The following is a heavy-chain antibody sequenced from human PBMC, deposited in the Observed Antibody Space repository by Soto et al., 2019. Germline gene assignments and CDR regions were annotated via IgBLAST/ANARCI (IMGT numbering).Heavy chain of an antibody. Sequence: GPLRLSGPASGFTFSSYSVNWVRQGPGKGLAWVSSISTISSYIYYADSVKGRFTISRDNAKNQFSLQLNSVTPEDTAVYYCARVGYSSGWMIYYYYGMDVWGQGTTVTVSS. D-gene: IGHD6-19*01. CDR1: GFTFSSYS. CDR3: ARVGYSSGWMIYYYYGMDV. CDR2: ISTISSYI. J-gene: IGHJ6*02. V-gene: IGHV3-21*01.